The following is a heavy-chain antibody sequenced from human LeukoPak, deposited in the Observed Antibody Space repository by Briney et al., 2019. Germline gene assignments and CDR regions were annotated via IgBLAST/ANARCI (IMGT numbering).Heavy chain of an antibody. J-gene: IGHJ4*02. CDR3: AGAVRYYYDSSGYYIDY. V-gene: IGHV3-30-3*01. D-gene: IGHD3-22*01. CDR1: GFTFSSYA. Sequence: PGRSLRLSCAASGFTFSSYAMHWVRQAPGKGLEWVAVISYDGSNKYYADSVKGRFTISRDNSKNTLYLQMNSLRAEDTAVYYCAGAVRYYYDSSGYYIDYWGQGTLVTVSS. CDR2: ISYDGSNK.